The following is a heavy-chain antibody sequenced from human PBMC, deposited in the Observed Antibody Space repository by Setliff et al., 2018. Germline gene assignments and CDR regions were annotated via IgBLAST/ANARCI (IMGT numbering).Heavy chain of an antibody. J-gene: IGHJ6*04. CDR1: GYTFTSYY. Sequence: GASVKVSCKASGYTFTSYYIHWVRQAPGQGLEWMGIINPSGDSTNYAQKFQGRVTMTRDTSTSTVYMELSSLRSEDTAVYYCARARHFGMDVWGKGTTVTVSS. CDR2: INPSGDST. V-gene: IGHV1-46*01. CDR3: ARARHFGMDV.